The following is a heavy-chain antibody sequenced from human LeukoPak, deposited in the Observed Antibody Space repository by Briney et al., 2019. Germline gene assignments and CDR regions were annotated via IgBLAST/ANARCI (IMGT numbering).Heavy chain of an antibody. CDR2: MNPNNGGS. CDR1: GYTFTTYY. Sequence: ASVKVSFKASGYTFTTYYIHWGRQAPGQGLEWMGWMNPNNGGSNHAQKFQGRVTLNTDTSITTASLELDRLSSDDTAVYYCACSYCASSNCDNIAFDIWGQGTMVTVSS. D-gene: IGHD2-2*01. V-gene: IGHV1-2*02. CDR3: ACSYCASSNCDNIAFDI. J-gene: IGHJ3*02.